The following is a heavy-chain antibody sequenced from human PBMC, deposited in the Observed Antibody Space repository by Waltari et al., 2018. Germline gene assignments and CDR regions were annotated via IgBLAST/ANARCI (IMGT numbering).Heavy chain of an antibody. CDR1: GYTLTELY. CDR2: FDPEDGET. D-gene: IGHD2-15*01. J-gene: IGHJ4*02. Sequence: QVQLVQSGAEVKKPGASVKVSCKVSGYTLTELYMHWVRQAPGKGLEWMGGFDPEDGETIYAQKFQGRVTMTEDTSTDTAYMELSSLRSEDTAVYYCATGYCSGGSCKYYFDYWGQGTLVTVSS. V-gene: IGHV1-24*01. CDR3: ATGYCSGGSCKYYFDY.